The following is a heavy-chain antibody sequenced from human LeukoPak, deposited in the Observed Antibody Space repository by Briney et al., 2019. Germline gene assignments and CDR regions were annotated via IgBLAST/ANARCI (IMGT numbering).Heavy chain of an antibody. V-gene: IGHV1-69-2*01. Sequence: VASVKISCKVSGYTFTDYYMHWVQQAPGKGLEWMGLVDPEDGETIYAEKCQGRVTITADTSTDTAYMELSSLRSEDTAVYYCATPERGYPRRCLTCWGQGTLVTVSS. D-gene: IGHD5-18*01. CDR2: VDPEDGET. CDR1: GYTFTDYY. J-gene: IGHJ4*02. CDR3: ATPERGYPRRCLTC.